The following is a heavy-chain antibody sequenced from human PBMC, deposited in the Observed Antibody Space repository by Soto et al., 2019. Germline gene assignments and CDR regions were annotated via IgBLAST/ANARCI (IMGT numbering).Heavy chain of an antibody. Sequence: QVQVVQSGAEVKRPGSSVKVSCEASGGTFSSLGFTWVRQAPGQGLEWMGGIIPISGRTTFAPKFLGRVTITADESTRTTYMELTALTSDDTAIYCCATRGTQGRWLEFADYWGQGTLVTVSS. CDR3: ATRGTQGRWLEFADY. V-gene: IGHV1-69*01. CDR1: GGTFSSLG. J-gene: IGHJ4*02. CDR2: IIPISGRT. D-gene: IGHD5-12*01.